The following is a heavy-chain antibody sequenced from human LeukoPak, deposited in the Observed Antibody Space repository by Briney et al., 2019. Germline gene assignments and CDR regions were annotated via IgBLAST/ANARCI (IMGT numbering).Heavy chain of an antibody. D-gene: IGHD3-22*01. CDR1: GVSISSYY. CDR3: ARFYDSSGYSYYFDY. V-gene: IGHV4-4*07. Sequence: SETLSLTCTVSGVSISSYYWSWLRQPAGKGLEWIGRIYTSGSTNYNPSLKSRVTMSVDTSKNQFSLKLSSVTAADTAVYYCARFYDSSGYSYYFDYWGQGTLVTVSS. CDR2: IYTSGST. J-gene: IGHJ4*02.